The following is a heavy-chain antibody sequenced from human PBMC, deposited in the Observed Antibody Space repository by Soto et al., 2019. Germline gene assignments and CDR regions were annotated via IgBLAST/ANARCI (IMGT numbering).Heavy chain of an antibody. Sequence: SQTLSLTCAITGDSVSSNSAGWSWVRQSPSRGLEWLGRTYYRSKWYYEYAVSVRGRITINPDTSKNQYSLQLNSVTPEGTAVYFCARGEQYSGRIFDYWDQGTLVTVS. CDR2: TYYRSKWYY. CDR3: ARGEQYSGRIFDY. CDR1: GDSVSSNSAG. V-gene: IGHV6-1*01. D-gene: IGHD1-26*01. J-gene: IGHJ4*01.